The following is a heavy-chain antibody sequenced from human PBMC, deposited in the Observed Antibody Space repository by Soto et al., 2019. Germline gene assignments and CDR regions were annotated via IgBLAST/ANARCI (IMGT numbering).Heavy chain of an antibody. J-gene: IGHJ6*02. Sequence: GASVKVSCKASGGTFSSYAISWVRQAPGQGLEWMGGIIPIFGTANYAQKFQGRVTITADESTSTAYMELSSLRSEDTAVYYCARSGCYDFWSGLIGNYYYGMDVWGQGTTVTVSS. CDR1: GGTFSSYA. CDR3: ARSGCYDFWSGLIGNYYYGMDV. V-gene: IGHV1-69*13. CDR2: IIPIFGTA. D-gene: IGHD3-3*01.